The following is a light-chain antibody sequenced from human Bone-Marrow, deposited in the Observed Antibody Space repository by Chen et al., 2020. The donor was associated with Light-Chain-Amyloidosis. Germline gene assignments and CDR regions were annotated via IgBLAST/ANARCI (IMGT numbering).Light chain of an antibody. CDR1: DLPTNY. Sequence: SYELTQPPPVSVSPGQTARLPCSGADLPTNYAYWYQQKPGQAPVLVIHRDTERPSGISERFSGSSSGTTATLTISGVQAEDEADYHCQSADSSGTYEVIFGGGTKLTVL. CDR2: RDT. V-gene: IGLV3-25*03. CDR3: QSADSSGTYEVI. J-gene: IGLJ2*01.